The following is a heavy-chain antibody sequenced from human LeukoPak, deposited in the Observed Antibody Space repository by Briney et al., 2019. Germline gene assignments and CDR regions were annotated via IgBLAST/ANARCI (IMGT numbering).Heavy chain of an antibody. D-gene: IGHD2-15*01. Sequence: ASVKVSCKASGGTFTSYGISWVRQAPGQGLEWMGWISAYNGNTNYAQKLQGRVTMTTDTSTSTAYMELRSLRSDDTAVYYCARVYCSGGSCSSRGFDYWGQGTLVTVSS. J-gene: IGHJ4*02. CDR2: ISAYNGNT. CDR1: GGTFTSYG. CDR3: ARVYCSGGSCSSRGFDY. V-gene: IGHV1-18*01.